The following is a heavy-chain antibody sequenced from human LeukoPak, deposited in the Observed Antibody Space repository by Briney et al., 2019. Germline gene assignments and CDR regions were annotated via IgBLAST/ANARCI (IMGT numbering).Heavy chain of an antibody. D-gene: IGHD6-6*01. V-gene: IGHV4-31*03. CDR1: GGSISSGGYY. Sequence: SQTLSLTCTVSGGSISSGGYYWSWIRQHPGKGLEWIGYIYYSGSTYYNPSLKSRVTISVDTSKNQFSLKLSSVTAADTAVYYCARSGFKYSSSFPPYDRNWFDPWGQGTLVTVSS. CDR2: IYYSGST. J-gene: IGHJ5*02. CDR3: ARSGFKYSSSFPPYDRNWFDP.